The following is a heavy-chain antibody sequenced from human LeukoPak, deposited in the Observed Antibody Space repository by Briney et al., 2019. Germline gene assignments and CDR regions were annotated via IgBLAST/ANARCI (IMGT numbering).Heavy chain of an antibody. Sequence: ETLSLTCAVYGGSFSGYYWSWIRQPPGKGLEWVSSIFPSGGEIHYADSVRGRFTISRDNSKSTLSLQMNSLRAEDTAIYYCAAYRQVLLPFESWGQGTLATVSS. CDR1: GGSFSGYY. CDR3: AAYRQVLLPFES. D-gene: IGHD2-8*02. CDR2: IFPSGGEI. V-gene: IGHV3-23*01. J-gene: IGHJ4*02.